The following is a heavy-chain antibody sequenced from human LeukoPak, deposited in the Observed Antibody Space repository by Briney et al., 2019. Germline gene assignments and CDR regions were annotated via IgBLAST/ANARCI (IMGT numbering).Heavy chain of an antibody. D-gene: IGHD3-22*01. Sequence: LGGSLRLSCAASGFTVSSNYMSWVRQAPGKGLEWVSVIYSGGSTYYADSVKGRFTISRDNSKNTLYLQMNSLRAEDTAVYYCARLTYYYDSSDERGYYFDYWGQGTLVPVSS. CDR1: GFTVSSNY. CDR2: IYSGGST. CDR3: ARLTYYYDSSDERGYYFDY. J-gene: IGHJ4*02. V-gene: IGHV3-66*04.